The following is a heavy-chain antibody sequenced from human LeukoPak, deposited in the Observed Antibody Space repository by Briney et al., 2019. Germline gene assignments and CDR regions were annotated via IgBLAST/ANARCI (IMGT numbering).Heavy chain of an antibody. CDR3: AKQDPYSSGWYP. D-gene: IGHD6-19*01. Sequence: PGGSLRLSCEASGFTFSSYAMSWVRQAPGSGLEWVSAISGSGGSTYYADSVRGRFTISRDNSKNTLYLQMNSLRAEDTAVYYCAKQDPYSSGWYPWGQGTLVTVSS. CDR1: GFTFSSYA. V-gene: IGHV3-23*01. CDR2: ISGSGGST. J-gene: IGHJ5*02.